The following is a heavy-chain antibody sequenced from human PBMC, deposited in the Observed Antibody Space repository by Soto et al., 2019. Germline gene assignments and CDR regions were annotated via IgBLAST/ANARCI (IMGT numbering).Heavy chain of an antibody. Sequence: PGGSLRLSCAASGFTFSSQWMHRVRQAPGKGLVWVSRITSDGTSASYADSVKGRFTISRDNSKNTLYLQMNSLRAEDTAVYYCAREIFDIVVVPAAMIEYYYGMDVWGQGTTVTVSS. J-gene: IGHJ6*02. CDR2: ITSDGTSA. V-gene: IGHV3-74*01. CDR1: GFTFSSQW. D-gene: IGHD2-2*01. CDR3: AREIFDIVVVPAAMIEYYYGMDV.